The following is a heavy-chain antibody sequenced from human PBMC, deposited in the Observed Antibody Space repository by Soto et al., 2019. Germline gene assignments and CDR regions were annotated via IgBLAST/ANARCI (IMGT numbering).Heavy chain of an antibody. Sequence: QVQLMQSAAEVKKPGASVKVSCKAAGYIFTNFGISWVRQAPGQGLEWMGWITPYNGHTNHAQKFQDRLTMTTDTSTSTVYMELRSMRSDDTAVYYCAREAAIPSWGQGTTVTVSS. CDR2: ITPYNGHT. D-gene: IGHD2-21*02. CDR1: GYIFTNFG. V-gene: IGHV1-18*04. J-gene: IGHJ6*02. CDR3: AREAAIPS.